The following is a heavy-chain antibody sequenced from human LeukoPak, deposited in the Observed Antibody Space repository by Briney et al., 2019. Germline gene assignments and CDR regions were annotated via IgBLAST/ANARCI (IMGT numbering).Heavy chain of an antibody. CDR1: GYTFTSYD. CDR3: ARGGGFIAAPGYFDL. Sequence: GASVKVSCKASGYTFTSYDINWVRQATGQGLEWMGWMNPNSGNTGYAQKFQGRVTMTRNTSISTAYMELSRLRSDDTAVYYCARGGGFIAAPGYFDLWGRGTLVTVSS. V-gene: IGHV1-8*01. D-gene: IGHD6-6*01. J-gene: IGHJ2*01. CDR2: MNPNSGNT.